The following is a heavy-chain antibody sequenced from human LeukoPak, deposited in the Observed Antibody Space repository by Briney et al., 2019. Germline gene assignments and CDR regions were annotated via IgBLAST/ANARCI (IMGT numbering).Heavy chain of an antibody. CDR1: GFIFDDYA. CDR2: INSRSSTI. CDR3: ARDHIITVAAFDS. Sequence: GGSLRLSCAASGFIFDDYAMYWVRQAPGKGLEWISYINSRSSTIYYADSVKGRFTVSRDNARNSLSLQMNSLRADDTAVYYCARDHIITVAAFDSWGQGTLVSVSS. D-gene: IGHD6-19*01. V-gene: IGHV3-48*04. J-gene: IGHJ4*02.